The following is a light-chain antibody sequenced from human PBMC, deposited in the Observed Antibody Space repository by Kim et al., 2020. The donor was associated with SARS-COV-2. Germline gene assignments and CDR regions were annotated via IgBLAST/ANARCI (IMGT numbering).Light chain of an antibody. CDR2: KTS. J-gene: IGKJ4*01. CDR1: QCVGTW. V-gene: IGKV1-5*03. CDR3: QQYDAYPLT. Sequence: SASYGDRGTNTWRASQCVGTWLAWYQQKPGNAPNLLIDKTSTLEGGGPSMFSGSGSGTEFTLTVCSLQPDDFATYYCQQYDAYPLTFGGGTKLEI.